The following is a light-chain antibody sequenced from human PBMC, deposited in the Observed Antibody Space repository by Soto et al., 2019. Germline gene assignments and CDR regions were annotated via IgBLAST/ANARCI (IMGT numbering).Light chain of an antibody. CDR3: QKSYSTPIT. CDR2: TAS. J-gene: IGKJ5*01. Sequence: DIQMTQSPSSLSASVGDRVSITCRASQSIRKFLNWYQQKPGKAPNLLIYTASNLQGGVPSRFSGSGSETDFTLPSSSLQPEDFATYYCQKSYSTPITFGQGTRLEI. V-gene: IGKV1-39*01. CDR1: QSIRKF.